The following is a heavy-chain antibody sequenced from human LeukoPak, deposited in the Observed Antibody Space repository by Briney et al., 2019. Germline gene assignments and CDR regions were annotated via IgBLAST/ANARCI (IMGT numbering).Heavy chain of an antibody. V-gene: IGHV1-46*01. D-gene: IGHD5-12*01. J-gene: IGHJ4*02. CDR1: GYTFTSSG. Sequence: GASVKVSCKSSGYTFTSSGISWVRQAPGQGLECMGIINPNGGSKSYAQKFQGRVAMTRDTSISTAYMDLSMRSDDTAVYYCARGGADLGYSGYEKPNFDYWGQGTLVTVSS. CDR3: ARGGADLGYSGYEKPNFDY. CDR2: INPNGGSK.